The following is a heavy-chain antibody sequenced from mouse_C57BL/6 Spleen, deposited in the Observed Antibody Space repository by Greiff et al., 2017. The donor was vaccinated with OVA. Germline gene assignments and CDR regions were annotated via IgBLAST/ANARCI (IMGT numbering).Heavy chain of an antibody. Sequence: EVQVVESGGDLVKPGGSLKLSCAASGFTFSSYGMSWVRQTPDKRLEWVATISSGGSYTYYPDSVKGRFTISRDNAKNTLYLQMSSLKSEDTAMYYCASLGTGYFDVWSTGTTVTVSS. D-gene: IGHD3-1*01. V-gene: IGHV5-6*01. CDR1: GFTFSSYG. J-gene: IGHJ1*03. CDR2: ISSGGSYT. CDR3: ASLGTGYFDV.